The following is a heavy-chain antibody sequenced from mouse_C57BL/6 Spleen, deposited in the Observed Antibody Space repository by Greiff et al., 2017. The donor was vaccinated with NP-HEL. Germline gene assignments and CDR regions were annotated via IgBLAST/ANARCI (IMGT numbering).Heavy chain of an antibody. D-gene: IGHD2-5*01. V-gene: IGHV1-50*01. CDR3: ARRGLYSNFYYAMDY. Sequence: VQLQQPGAELVKPGASVKLSCKASGYTFTSYWMQWVKQRPGQGLEWIGEIDPSDSYTNYNQKFKGKATLTVDTSSSTAYMQLSSLTSEDSAVYYCARRGLYSNFYYAMDYWGQGTSVTVSS. CDR1: GYTFTSYW. CDR2: IDPSDSYT. J-gene: IGHJ4*01.